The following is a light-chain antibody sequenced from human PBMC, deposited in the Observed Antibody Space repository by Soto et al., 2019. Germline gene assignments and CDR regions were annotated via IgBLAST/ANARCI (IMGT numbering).Light chain of an antibody. Sequence: QSVLTQPPSVSGAPGQRVTISCTGSSSNIGAGYDVHWYQQLPGTAPKLLIYGNSNRPSGVPDRFSGSKSGTSASLAITGLRAEDEADYSCQSYDSSLGGWVFGGGTKVTVL. V-gene: IGLV1-40*01. J-gene: IGLJ3*02. CDR3: QSYDSSLGGWV. CDR2: GNS. CDR1: SSNIGAGYD.